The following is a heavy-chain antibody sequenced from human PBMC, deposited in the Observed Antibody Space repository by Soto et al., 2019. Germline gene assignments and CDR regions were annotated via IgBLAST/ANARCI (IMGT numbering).Heavy chain of an antibody. Sequence: QVQLQQWGAGLLKPSETLSLNCAVYGGSFSGYYWSWIRQPPGKGLEWIGEINHSGSTNYNPSLKSRVTISVATFKNQFSLKLSSVTAADTAVYYCERVLLLWFGESRRSWFDPWGQGTLVTVSS. J-gene: IGHJ5*02. V-gene: IGHV4-34*01. CDR2: INHSGST. D-gene: IGHD3-10*01. CDR3: ERVLLLWFGESRRSWFDP. CDR1: GGSFSGYY.